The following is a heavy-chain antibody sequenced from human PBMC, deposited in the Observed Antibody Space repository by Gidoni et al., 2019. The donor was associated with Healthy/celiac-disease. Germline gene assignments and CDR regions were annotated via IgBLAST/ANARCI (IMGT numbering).Heavy chain of an antibody. V-gene: IGHV3-30*04. CDR3: ATQLRFLEWPQDY. Sequence: QVQLVESGGGVVQPGRSLRLSCAASGFPFSSYAMHWVRQAPGKGLEWVAVISYDGSNKYYADSVKGRFTISRDNSKNTLYLQMNSLRAEDTAVYYCATQLRFLEWPQDYWGQGTLVTVSS. D-gene: IGHD3-3*01. CDR2: ISYDGSNK. CDR1: GFPFSSYA. J-gene: IGHJ4*02.